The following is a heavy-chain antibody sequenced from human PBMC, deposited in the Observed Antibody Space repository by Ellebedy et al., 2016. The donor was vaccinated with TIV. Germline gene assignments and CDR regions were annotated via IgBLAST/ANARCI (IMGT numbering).Heavy chain of an antibody. CDR2: ISSSGSTT. D-gene: IGHD3-10*01. V-gene: IGHV3-48*03. J-gene: IGHJ1*01. CDR3: AMSRWFGHYFHH. CDR1: GFPFSSYD. Sequence: GGSLRLSCAASGFPFSSYDMMWVRQAPGKGLEWVSYISSSGSTTYYADSVKGRFTISRDNAKDSLYLQMNSLRAEDTAIYYCAMSRWFGHYFHHWGQGTQVTVSS.